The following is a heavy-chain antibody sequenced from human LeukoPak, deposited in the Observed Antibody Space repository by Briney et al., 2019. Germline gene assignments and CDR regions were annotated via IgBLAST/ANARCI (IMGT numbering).Heavy chain of an antibody. CDR3: ARDDMVPESESYYYYNMDV. D-gene: IGHD3-10*01. V-gene: IGHV3-13*01. CDR2: IGTAGDA. CDR1: GFTFSSYD. Sequence: GGSLRLFCAASGFTFSSYDMHWVRQATGKGLECVSAIGTAGDAYYAGSMKGRFTISRENAKNTLYFKMNSLRAGDTAVYYCARDDMVPESESYYYYNMDVWGKGTTVTVSS. J-gene: IGHJ6*03.